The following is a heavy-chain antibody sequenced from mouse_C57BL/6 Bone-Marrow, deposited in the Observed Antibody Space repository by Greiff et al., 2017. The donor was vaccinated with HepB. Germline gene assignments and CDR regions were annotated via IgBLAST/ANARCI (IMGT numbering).Heavy chain of an antibody. CDR1: GYTFTSYW. J-gene: IGHJ3*01. Sequence: VKLQQPGAELVKPGASVKLSCKASGYTFTSYWMHWVKQRPGQGLEWIGMIHPNSGSTNYNEKFKSKATLTVDKSSSTAYMQLSSLTSEDSAVYYCARKGGNYPSWFAYWGQGTLVTVSA. V-gene: IGHV1-64*01. CDR2: IHPNSGST. CDR3: ARKGGNYPSWFAY. D-gene: IGHD2-1*01.